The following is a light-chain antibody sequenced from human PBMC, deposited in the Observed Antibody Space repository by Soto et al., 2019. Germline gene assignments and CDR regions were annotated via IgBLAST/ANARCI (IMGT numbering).Light chain of an antibody. J-gene: IGLJ3*02. CDR2: DVS. CDR1: SSDVGGYDF. CDR3: TSYTRSDIGV. V-gene: IGLV2-14*01. Sequence: QSALTQPASVSGSPGQSITISCTGTSSDVGGYDFVSWYQQRPANAPKLIIYDVSNRPSGVSNRFSGSKSGNTASLTISGLQAEDEADYYCTSYTRSDIGVFGGGTQLTVL.